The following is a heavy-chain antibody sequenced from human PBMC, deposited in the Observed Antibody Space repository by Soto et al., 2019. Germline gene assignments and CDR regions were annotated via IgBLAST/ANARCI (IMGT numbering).Heavy chain of an antibody. CDR2: IYHSGST. D-gene: IGHD3-10*01. CDR3: ARGGSRITMVRGVIGAFDI. J-gene: IGHJ3*02. V-gene: IGHV4-30-2*01. Sequence: SETLSLTCAVSGGSISSGGYSWSWIRQPPGKGLEWIGYIYHSGSTYYNPSLKSRVTISVDTSKNQFSLKLSSVTAADTAVYYCARGGSRITMVRGVIGAFDIWGQGTMVTVSS. CDR1: GGSISSGGYS.